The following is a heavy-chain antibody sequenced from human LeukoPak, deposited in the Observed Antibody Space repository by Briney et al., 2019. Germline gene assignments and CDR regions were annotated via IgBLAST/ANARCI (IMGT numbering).Heavy chain of an antibody. CDR3: ARGIRVGNFDY. J-gene: IGHJ4*02. Sequence: PSETLSLTCTVSGGSISTNYWSWIRQPPGKGLEWIGNIFYSGRNNYNPYLRSRVTMSVDTSKNQFSLKLSSVTAADTAVYYWARGIRVGNFDYWGQGILVTVSS. CDR1: GGSISTNY. D-gene: IGHD3-3*02. CDR2: IFYSGRN. V-gene: IGHV4-59*01.